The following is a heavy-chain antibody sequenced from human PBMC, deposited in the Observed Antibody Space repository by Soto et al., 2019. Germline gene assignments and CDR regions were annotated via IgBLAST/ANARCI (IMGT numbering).Heavy chain of an antibody. CDR1: GFTFSNAW. D-gene: IGHD4-17*01. Sequence: GGSLRLSCAASGFTFSNAWMNWVRQAPGKGLEWVGRIKSKTDGGTTDYAAPVKGRFTISRDDSKNTLYLQMNSLKTEDTAVYYCTTVSPKGLDLSTVTTDYYYYGMDVWGQGTTVTVSS. CDR3: TTVSPKGLDLSTVTTDYYYYGMDV. V-gene: IGHV3-15*07. CDR2: IKSKTDGGTT. J-gene: IGHJ6*02.